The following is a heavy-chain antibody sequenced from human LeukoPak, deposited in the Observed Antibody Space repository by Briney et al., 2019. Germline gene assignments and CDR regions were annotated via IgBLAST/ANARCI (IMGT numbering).Heavy chain of an antibody. J-gene: IGHJ6*02. CDR3: ATPGVNIGTTGRGPPGYYYGMDV. V-gene: IGHV1-24*01. CDR1: GYTLTELS. Sequence: GASVKVSCKVSGYTLTELSMHWVRQAPGKGLEWMGGFDPEDGETIYAQKFQGRVTMTEDTSTDTAYMELSSLGSEDTAVYYCATPGVNIGTTGRGPPGYYYGMDVWGQGTTVTVSS. CDR2: FDPEDGET. D-gene: IGHD1-1*01.